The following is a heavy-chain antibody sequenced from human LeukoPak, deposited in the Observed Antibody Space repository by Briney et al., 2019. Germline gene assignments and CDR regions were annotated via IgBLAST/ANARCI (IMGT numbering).Heavy chain of an antibody. D-gene: IGHD1-1*01. J-gene: IGHJ4*02. CDR3: ARHLSGTTMSHYFDF. Sequence: MASETLSLTCTVSGGSFSNYYWSWIRQPPGKGLEWIGYMSYSGSTKYSPSLKSRVAISVDTSKNQVSLKLYSVTASDAAIYYCARHLSGTTMSHYFDFWGQGTLVTVSS. CDR2: MSYSGST. V-gene: IGHV4-59*08. CDR1: GGSFSNYY.